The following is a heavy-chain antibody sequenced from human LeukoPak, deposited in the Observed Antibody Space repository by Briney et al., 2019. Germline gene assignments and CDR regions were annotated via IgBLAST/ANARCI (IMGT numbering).Heavy chain of an antibody. Sequence: QTGGSLRLSCAASGFTVSSNYMSWVRQAPGKGLEWVSVIYSGGSTYYADSVKGRFTISRDNSKNTQYLQMNSLRAEDTAVYYCARDLFEYYYDSSGPGYYFDYWGQGTLVTVSS. V-gene: IGHV3-53*05. CDR2: IYSGGST. CDR1: GFTVSSNY. CDR3: ARDLFEYYYDSSGPGYYFDY. J-gene: IGHJ4*02. D-gene: IGHD3-22*01.